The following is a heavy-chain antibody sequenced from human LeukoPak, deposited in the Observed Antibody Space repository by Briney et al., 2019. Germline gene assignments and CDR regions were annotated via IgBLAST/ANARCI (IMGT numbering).Heavy chain of an antibody. CDR3: AREMGATLDAFDI. CDR2: ISAYNGNT. Sequence: ASVKVSCKASGYTFTSYGISWVRQAPGQGLEWMGWISAYNGNTNYAQKLQGRVTMTRDMSTSTVYMELSSLRSEDTAVYYCAREMGATLDAFDIWGQGTMVTVSS. J-gene: IGHJ3*02. D-gene: IGHD1-26*01. V-gene: IGHV1-18*01. CDR1: GYTFTSYG.